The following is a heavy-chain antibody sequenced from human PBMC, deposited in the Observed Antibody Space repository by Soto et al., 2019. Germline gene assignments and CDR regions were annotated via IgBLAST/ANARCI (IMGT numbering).Heavy chain of an antibody. Sequence: SVKVSCKASGGAFGRYSVSWVRQAPGQGLEWIGGVIPVFNTSNYSLKFQGRVAIFADLSTSTVFMELRSLRSEDTALYYCARGDEMTAVTIFEYWGQGTLVTV. D-gene: IGHD4-17*01. CDR2: VIPVFNTS. CDR1: GGAFGRYS. V-gene: IGHV1-69*13. J-gene: IGHJ4*02. CDR3: ARGDEMTAVTIFEY.